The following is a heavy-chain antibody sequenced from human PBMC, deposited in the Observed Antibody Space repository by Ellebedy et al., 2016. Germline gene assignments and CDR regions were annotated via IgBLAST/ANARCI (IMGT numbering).Heavy chain of an antibody. J-gene: IGHJ6*02. CDR3: ATKNIVATITDYYYYGMDV. V-gene: IGHV3-23*01. CDR2: ISGSGGST. D-gene: IGHD5-12*01. CDR1: GFTFSSYA. Sequence: GESLKISCAASGFTFSSYAMSWVRQAPGKGLKWVSAISGSGGSTYYADSVKGRFTISRDNSKNTLYLQMNSLRAEDTAVYYCATKNIVATITDYYYYGMDVWGQGTTVTVSS.